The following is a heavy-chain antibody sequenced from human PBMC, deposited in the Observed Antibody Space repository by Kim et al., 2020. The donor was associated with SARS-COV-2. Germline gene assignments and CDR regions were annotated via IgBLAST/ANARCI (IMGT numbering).Heavy chain of an antibody. D-gene: IGHD6-19*01. CDR2: INHSGST. CDR1: GGSFSGYY. CDR3: ARGPLTYSSGGDATDF. Sequence: SQTLSLTCAVYGGSFSGYYWSWIRQPPGKGLEWIGEINHSGSTNYNPSLKSRVTISVDTSKNQFSLKLSSVTAADTAVYYCARGPLTYSSGGDATDFWG. J-gene: IGHJ6*02. V-gene: IGHV4-34*01.